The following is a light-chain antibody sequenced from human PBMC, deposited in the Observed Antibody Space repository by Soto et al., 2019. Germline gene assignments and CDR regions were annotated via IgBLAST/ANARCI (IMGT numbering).Light chain of an antibody. Sequence: EIVLTQSPGTLSLSPGERATLSCRASQSVSNNYLAWYRQKPGQAPWLLIYGASNRATGIPDRFSGSGSGTDFTLTISRLEAEDSAVYYCQHYGSSPPYTFGQGTKLKIK. CDR1: QSVSNNY. CDR2: GAS. CDR3: QHYGSSPPYT. J-gene: IGKJ2*01. V-gene: IGKV3-20*01.